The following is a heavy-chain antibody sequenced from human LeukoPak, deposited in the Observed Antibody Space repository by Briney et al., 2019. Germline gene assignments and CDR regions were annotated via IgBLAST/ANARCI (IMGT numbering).Heavy chain of an antibody. D-gene: IGHD5-18*01. J-gene: IGHJ4*02. Sequence: PGGSLRLSCAASGFTFSSYWMSWVRQAPGKGLEWVANIKKDGSEKYYVDSVKGRFTISRDNAKPSLYLQMNSLRAEDTAVYYCARYLSGVTGYTYGRGIDYWGQGTLVTVSS. CDR3: ARYLSGVTGYTYGRGIDY. V-gene: IGHV3-7*01. CDR1: GFTFSSYW. CDR2: IKKDGSEK.